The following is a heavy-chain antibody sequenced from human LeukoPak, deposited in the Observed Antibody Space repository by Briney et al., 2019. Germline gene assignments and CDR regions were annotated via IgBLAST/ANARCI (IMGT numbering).Heavy chain of an antibody. CDR3: ARGHPSYYGSGSVDQLDC. D-gene: IGHD3-10*01. J-gene: IGHJ4*02. CDR2: INHSGST. V-gene: IGHV4-34*01. Sequence: PSETLSLTCAVYGGSFSGYYWSWIRQPPGKGLEWIGEINHSGSTNYNPSLKSRVTISVDTSKNQFSLKLSSVTAADTAVYYCARGHPSYYGSGSVDQLDCWGQGTLVTVSS. CDR1: GGSFSGYY.